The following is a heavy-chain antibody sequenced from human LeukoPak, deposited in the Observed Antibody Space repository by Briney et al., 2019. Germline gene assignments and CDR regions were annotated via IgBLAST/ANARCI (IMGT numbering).Heavy chain of an antibody. CDR2: IKEDGSEK. V-gene: IGHV3-7*01. J-gene: IGHJ4*02. Sequence: SGGSLRLSCEASGFTFSDYWMSWVRQAPGKGLEWVAIIKEDGSEKFYVGSVKGRFTISRDMSKNTLNLQMNSLRVEDTAMFYCARDLSFGSLDFRGQGTLVTVSS. CDR1: GFTFSDYW. CDR3: ARDLSFGSLDF. D-gene: IGHD1-26*01.